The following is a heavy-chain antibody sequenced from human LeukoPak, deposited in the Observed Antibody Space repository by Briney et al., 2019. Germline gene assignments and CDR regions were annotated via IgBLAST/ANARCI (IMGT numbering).Heavy chain of an antibody. J-gene: IGHJ4*02. CDR2: ISGSGAST. Sequence: GGSLRLSCLTSGFTLSTNAMSWVRQAPGKGLEWISGISGSGASTYYADSVKGRFTISRDDSRNTLYLQMNSLRGDDTAVYYCAKDVGKWESLHFFDYWGQGTLVTVSS. CDR3: AKDVGKWESLHFFDY. CDR1: GFTLSTNA. D-gene: IGHD1-26*01. V-gene: IGHV3-23*01.